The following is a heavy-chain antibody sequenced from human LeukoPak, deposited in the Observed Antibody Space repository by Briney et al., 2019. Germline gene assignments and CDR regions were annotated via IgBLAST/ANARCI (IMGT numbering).Heavy chain of an antibody. CDR2: FDPENGEI. CDR1: GYTFSELF. V-gene: IGHV1-24*01. D-gene: IGHD3-10*01. Sequence: GASVKVSCKVSGYTFSELFMYWVRLAPGRGLEWVGTFDPENGEIIYAQRFQGRVTMTEDTSTETAYMELCSLTSEDTAVYYCATDGSGTYSLDCWGQGTLLTVTS. J-gene: IGHJ4*02. CDR3: ATDGSGTYSLDC.